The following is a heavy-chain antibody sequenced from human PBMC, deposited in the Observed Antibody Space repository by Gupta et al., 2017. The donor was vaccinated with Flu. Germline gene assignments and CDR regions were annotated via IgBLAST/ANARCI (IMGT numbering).Heavy chain of an antibody. D-gene: IGHD3-16*01. V-gene: IGHV4-34*01. CDR1: DWSFRGYY. CDR2: INHGGSA. Sequence: QVQVQQWGAGLLQPSETLSLTCAVSDWSFRGYYWSWIRQTPGKGLEWIGEINHGGSANYNPSLKRRVTISVDTSKKEFSLKLSSVTDADTAVYYCARGGLGIIMWYFDLWGRGTPVTVCS. CDR3: ARGGLGIIMWYFDL. J-gene: IGHJ2*01.